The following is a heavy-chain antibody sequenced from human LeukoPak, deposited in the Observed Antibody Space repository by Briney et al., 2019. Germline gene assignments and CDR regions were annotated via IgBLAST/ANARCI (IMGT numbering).Heavy chain of an antibody. CDR2: IIPIFGTA. CDR1: GGTFSSYA. J-gene: IGHJ6*03. Sequence: SVKVSCKASGGTFSSYAISWVRQAPGQGLEWMGGIIPIFGTANYAQKFQGRVTITTDESTSTAYMELSSLRSEDTAVYYCATLTPSSIAARRDYYYMDVWGKGTTVTVSS. CDR3: ATLTPSSIAARRDYYYMDV. V-gene: IGHV1-69*05. D-gene: IGHD6-6*01.